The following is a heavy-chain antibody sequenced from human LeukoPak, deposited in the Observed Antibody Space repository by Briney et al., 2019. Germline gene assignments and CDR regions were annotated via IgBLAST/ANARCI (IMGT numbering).Heavy chain of an antibody. CDR1: GYTFTSYG. D-gene: IGHD3-22*01. Sequence: ASVKVSCKASGYTFTSYGISWVRQAPGQGLGWMGWISAYNGNTNYAQKLQGRVTMTTDTSTSTAYMELRSLRSDDTAVYYCAREAYYDSSGWYYFDYWGQGTLVTVSS. CDR2: ISAYNGNT. V-gene: IGHV1-18*01. J-gene: IGHJ4*02. CDR3: AREAYYDSSGWYYFDY.